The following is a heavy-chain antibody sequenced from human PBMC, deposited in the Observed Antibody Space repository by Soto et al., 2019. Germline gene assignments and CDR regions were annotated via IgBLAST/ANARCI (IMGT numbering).Heavy chain of an antibody. D-gene: IGHD3-22*01. Sequence: ASVKVSCKASGYTFTSYGISWVRQAPGQGLEWMGWISAYNGNTNYVQKLQGRVTMTTDTSTSTAYMELRSLRSDDTAVYYCARADGYGGYPDAFDIWGQGTMVTVSS. CDR2: ISAYNGNT. J-gene: IGHJ3*02. V-gene: IGHV1-18*01. CDR1: GYTFTSYG. CDR3: ARADGYGGYPDAFDI.